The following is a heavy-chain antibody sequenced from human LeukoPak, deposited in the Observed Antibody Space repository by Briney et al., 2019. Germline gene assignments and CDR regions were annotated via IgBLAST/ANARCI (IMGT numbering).Heavy chain of an antibody. J-gene: IGHJ4*02. CDR2: IKSKTDGGTT. V-gene: IGHV3-15*01. CDR3: TTGRTY. CDR1: GFTFSNAW. Sequence: GVSLRLSCAASGFTFSNAWMNWVRQAPGKGLEWVGHIKSKTDGGTTDYAAPVKDRFTISRDDSKTTLYLQMNSLKTEDTALYYCTTGRTYWGQGTLVTVSS.